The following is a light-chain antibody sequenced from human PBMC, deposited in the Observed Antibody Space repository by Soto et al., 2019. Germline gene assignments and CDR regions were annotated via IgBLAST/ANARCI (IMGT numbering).Light chain of an antibody. CDR3: QQYNKWPLT. CDR2: DTS. V-gene: IGKV3-15*01. J-gene: IGKJ4*01. Sequence: EIVMTQSPATLSVSPGERATPSGRASQRVTTNLVWYQKKAGQAPRLLIYDTSTRATGIPARFSGSGSGTEFTLTISSLQSEDSAVYHCQQYNKWPLTFGGGTKVEIK. CDR1: QRVTTN.